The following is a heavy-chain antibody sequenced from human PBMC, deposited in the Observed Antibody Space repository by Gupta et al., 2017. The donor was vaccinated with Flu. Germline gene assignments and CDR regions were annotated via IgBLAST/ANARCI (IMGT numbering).Heavy chain of an antibody. CDR2: ITGDGITT. J-gene: IGHJ4*02. D-gene: IGHD5-18*01. Sequence: EVQLLESGGGLVQPGGSLRLTCAASGFTFSSYGMNWVRQAPGKGLEWVSLITGDGITTYYADSVKGRFTISRDNSKNTLYLQMNSLTADDTAVYYCARRRGGYSYGQFDYWGQGSLVAVSS. CDR3: ARRRGGYSYGQFDY. V-gene: IGHV3-23*01. CDR1: GFTFSSYG.